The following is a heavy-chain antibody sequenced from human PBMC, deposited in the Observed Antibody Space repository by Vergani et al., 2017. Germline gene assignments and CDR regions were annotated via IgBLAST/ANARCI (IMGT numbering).Heavy chain of an antibody. CDR3: AHRRRITIFGVVGAFDI. D-gene: IGHD3-3*01. Sequence: QVTLKESGPTLVKPTQILTLTCTFSGFSLCTSGVGVGWIRQPPGKALEWLALIYWNDDKRYSPSPKSRLTITKDTSKNQVVLTMTNMDPVDTATYYCAHRRRITIFGVVGAFDIWGQGTMVTVSS. J-gene: IGHJ3*02. CDR2: IYWNDDK. CDR1: GFSLCTSGVG. V-gene: IGHV2-5*01.